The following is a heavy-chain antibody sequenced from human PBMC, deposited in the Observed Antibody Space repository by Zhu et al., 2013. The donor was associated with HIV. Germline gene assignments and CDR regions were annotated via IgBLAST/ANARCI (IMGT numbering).Heavy chain of an antibody. V-gene: IGHV1-69*06. D-gene: IGHD3-10*02. CDR3: ARDLRSQMLDMISYYFGMDV. CDR2: IVPGFGAT. CDR1: GGTFSYYA. Sequence: QVQLVQSGAEVRKPGSSVKVSCKASGGTFSYYAISWVRQAPGQGLEWMGSIVPGFGATNYAQKFQDRLTITADKSTSTAYMELSSLTSDDTAVYFCARDLRSQMLDMISYYFGMDVWGLGTTVTVSS. J-gene: IGHJ6*02.